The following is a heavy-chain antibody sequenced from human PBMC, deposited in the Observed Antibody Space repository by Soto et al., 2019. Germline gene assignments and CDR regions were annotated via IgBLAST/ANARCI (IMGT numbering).Heavy chain of an antibody. V-gene: IGHV4-4*02. CDR3: AIDHHYGSNWAFDY. CDR2: IFHGGNI. Sequence: QVQLQESGPGLFKPSGTLSLTCAVSGDSVNSGDLWNWVRQPQGKGLVWIGEIFHGGNINYNPFLKSRVTISIDKSKYQFCLNLNAVTAADSALYYCAIDHHYGSNWAFDYWGQGAMVTVSS. J-gene: IGHJ4*02. D-gene: IGHD6-13*01. CDR1: GDSVNSGDL.